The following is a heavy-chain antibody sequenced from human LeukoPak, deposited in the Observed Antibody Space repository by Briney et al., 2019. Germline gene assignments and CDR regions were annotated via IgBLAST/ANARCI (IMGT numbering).Heavy chain of an antibody. J-gene: IGHJ3*02. CDR3: ATDGPGNDAFDI. V-gene: IGHV4-59*12. Sequence: PSETLSLTCNVSGGSISRYYWSWIRQPPGKGLEWIGYIHYRGSTNYNPSLKSRVTISVDTSKNQFSLKLSSVTAADTAVYYCATDGPGNDAFDIWGQGTMVTVSS. CDR2: IHYRGST. CDR1: GGSISRYY.